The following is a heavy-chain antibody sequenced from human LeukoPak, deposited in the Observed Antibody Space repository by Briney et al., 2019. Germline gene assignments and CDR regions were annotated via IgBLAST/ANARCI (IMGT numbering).Heavy chain of an antibody. CDR2: ISYDGSNK. V-gene: IGHV3-30*18. CDR3: AKLPRDTAPDY. D-gene: IGHD5-18*01. CDR1: GFTFSSYG. J-gene: IGHJ4*02. Sequence: GRSPRLSCAASGFTFSSYGMHWVRQAPGKGLEWVAVISYDGSNKYYADSVKGRFTISRDNSKNTLYLQMNGLRAEDTAVYYCAKLPRDTAPDYWGQGTLVTASS.